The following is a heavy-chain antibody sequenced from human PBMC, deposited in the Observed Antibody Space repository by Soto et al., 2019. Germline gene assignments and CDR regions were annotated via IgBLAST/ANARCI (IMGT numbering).Heavy chain of an antibody. D-gene: IGHD6-19*01. J-gene: IGHJ6*03. V-gene: IGHV1-69*02. CDR2: IIPIRGIA. Sequence: ASVKVSCKASGGTLSSYTISWVRQAPGQGLEWMGRIIPIRGIANYAQKFQGRVTMTRNTSTSTAYMELSSLRSEDTAVYYCATYSGWRNYYYYMDVWGKGTTVTVSS. CDR1: GGTLSSYT. CDR3: ATYSGWRNYYYYMDV.